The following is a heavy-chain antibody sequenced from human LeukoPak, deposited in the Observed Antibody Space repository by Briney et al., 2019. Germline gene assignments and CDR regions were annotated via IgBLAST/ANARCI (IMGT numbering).Heavy chain of an antibody. CDR1: GFTFSSYS. Sequence: GGSLRLSCAASGFTFSSYSMNWVRQAPGKGLEWVSSINSSSGYIYYADSVKGRFTISRDNAKNSLYLQMNSLKGDDTAVYYCAKDSAFYYIDVWGKGTTVIISS. D-gene: IGHD3-10*01. CDR3: AKDSAFYYIDV. J-gene: IGHJ6*03. V-gene: IGHV3-21*01. CDR2: INSSSGYI.